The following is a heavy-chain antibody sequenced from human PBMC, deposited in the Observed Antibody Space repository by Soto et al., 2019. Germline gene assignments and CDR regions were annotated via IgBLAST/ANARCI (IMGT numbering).Heavy chain of an antibody. CDR2: ISAYNGNT. J-gene: IGHJ4*02. CDR3: ASRRKPNLYCSGGSCYHPFDY. CDR1: GYTFTSYG. Sequence: ASVKVSCKASGYTFTSYGISWVRQAPGQGLEWMGWISAYNGNTNYAQKLQGRVTMTTDTSTSTAYMELRSLRSDDTAVYYCASRRKPNLYCSGGSCYHPFDYWGQGTLVTVSS. V-gene: IGHV1-18*01. D-gene: IGHD2-15*01.